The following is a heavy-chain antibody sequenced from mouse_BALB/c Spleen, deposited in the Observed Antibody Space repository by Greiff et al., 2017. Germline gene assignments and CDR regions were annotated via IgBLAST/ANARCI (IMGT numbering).Heavy chain of an antibody. CDR2: ISSGSSTI. Sequence: EVQRVESGGGLVQPGGSRKLSCAASGFTFSSFGMHWVRQAPEKGLEWVAYISSGSSTIYYADTVKGRFTISRDNPKNTLFLQMTSLRSEDTAMYYCARWGYGSSYYAMDYWGQGTSVTVSS. CDR3: ARWGYGSSYYAMDY. CDR1: GFTFSSFG. J-gene: IGHJ4*01. D-gene: IGHD1-1*01. V-gene: IGHV5-17*02.